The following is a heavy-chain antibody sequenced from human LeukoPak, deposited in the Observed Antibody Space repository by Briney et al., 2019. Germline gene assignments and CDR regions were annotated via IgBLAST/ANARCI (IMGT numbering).Heavy chain of an antibody. Sequence: SETLSLTCTVSGYSISSGYYWGWIRQPPGKGLEWIGSIYHSGSTYYNPSLKSRVTISVDTSKNQFSLKLSSVTAADTAVYFCARGAEGIAATDLNFDYWGQGTLVTVSS. CDR1: GYSISSGYY. D-gene: IGHD6-13*01. J-gene: IGHJ4*02. CDR2: IYHSGST. CDR3: ARGAEGIAATDLNFDY. V-gene: IGHV4-38-2*02.